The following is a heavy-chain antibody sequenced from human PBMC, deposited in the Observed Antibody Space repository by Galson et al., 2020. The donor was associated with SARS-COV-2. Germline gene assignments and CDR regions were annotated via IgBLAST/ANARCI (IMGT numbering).Heavy chain of an antibody. V-gene: IGHV3-33*01. CDR3: ARDPLDSSSWYFDD. D-gene: IGHD6-13*01. J-gene: IGHJ4*02. Sequence: GGSLRLSCAASGFTFSSYGMHWVRQAPGKGLEWVAVIWYDGSNKYYADSVKGRFTISRDNSKNTLYLQMNSLRAEDTAVYYCARDPLDSSSWYFDDWGQGTLVTVSS. CDR2: IWYDGSNK. CDR1: GFTFSSYG.